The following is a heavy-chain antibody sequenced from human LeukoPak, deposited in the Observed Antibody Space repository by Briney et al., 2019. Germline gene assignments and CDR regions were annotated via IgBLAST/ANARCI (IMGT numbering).Heavy chain of an antibody. Sequence: VASVKVSCKASGYTFTSYYMHWVRQAPGQGLKWMGIINPSGGSTSYAQKFQGRVTMTRDTSTSTVYMELSSLRSEDTAVYYCASPAPPGSYHFLRSDAFDIWGQGTMVTVSS. V-gene: IGHV1-46*01. J-gene: IGHJ3*02. D-gene: IGHD1-26*01. CDR3: ASPAPPGSYHFLRSDAFDI. CDR1: GYTFTSYY. CDR2: INPSGGST.